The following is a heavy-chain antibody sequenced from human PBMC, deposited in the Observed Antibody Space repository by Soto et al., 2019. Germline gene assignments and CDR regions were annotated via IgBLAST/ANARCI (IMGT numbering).Heavy chain of an antibody. J-gene: IGHJ4*02. CDR1: GGSISSYY. Sequence: PXETLSLTCSVSGGSISSYYLSWIRQPPGKGLEWIGYIFYSRSTNYNPSLKSRVTMSIDTSKNQFSLKLSSVTAADTAVYYCARVTINVSTYYFDYWGQGTLVTVSS. V-gene: IGHV4-59*01. CDR3: ARVTINVSTYYFDY. CDR2: IFYSRST.